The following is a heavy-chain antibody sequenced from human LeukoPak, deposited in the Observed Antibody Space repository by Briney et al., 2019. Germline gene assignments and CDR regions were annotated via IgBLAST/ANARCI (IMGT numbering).Heavy chain of an antibody. V-gene: IGHV3-53*01. J-gene: IGHJ5*02. CDR1: GFPVRSNY. CDR2: IYSWGST. D-gene: IGHD2-15*01. CDR3: ARGHDMVVAAPFDP. Sequence: PGGSLRLSCAAPGFPVRSNYMTSVRQAPGKGLERVSAIYSWGSTYYADSVKGRYTISRHHSNSTLYLQMNSLRAEDTAVYYCARGHDMVVAAPFDPWGQGNLVTVSS.